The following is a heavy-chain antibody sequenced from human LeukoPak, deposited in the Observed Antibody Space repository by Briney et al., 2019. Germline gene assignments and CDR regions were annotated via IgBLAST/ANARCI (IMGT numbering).Heavy chain of an antibody. Sequence: ASVKVSCKASGYTFTGYYMHWVRQAPGQGLEWMGWINPNSGGTNYAQKFQGRVTMTRDTSISTAYMELSRLRSDDTAVYYCARTVKGKDGQWLVLVYWGQGTPVTVSS. CDR2: INPNSGGT. J-gene: IGHJ4*02. CDR3: ARTVKGKDGQWLVLVY. V-gene: IGHV1-2*02. D-gene: IGHD6-19*01. CDR1: GYTFTGYY.